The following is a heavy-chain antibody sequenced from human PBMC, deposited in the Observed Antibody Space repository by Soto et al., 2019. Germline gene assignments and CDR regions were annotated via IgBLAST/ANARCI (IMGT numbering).Heavy chain of an antibody. J-gene: IGHJ1*01. CDR3: ARDRVESGYPEYFQH. CDR1: GFTVSSNY. CDR2: IYSGGST. D-gene: IGHD3-22*01. Sequence: EVQLVESGGGLIQPGGSLRLSCAASGFTVSSNYMSWVRQAPGKGLEWVSVIYSGGSTYYADSVKGRFTISRDNSKNTLYLQINSLRAEDTAVYYCARDRVESGYPEYFQHCGQGTLVTVSS. V-gene: IGHV3-53*01.